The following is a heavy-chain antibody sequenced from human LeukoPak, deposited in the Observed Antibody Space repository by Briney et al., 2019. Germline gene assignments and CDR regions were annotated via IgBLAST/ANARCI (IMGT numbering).Heavy chain of an antibody. CDR3: AKHPGIAADLVY. V-gene: IGHV3-23*01. J-gene: IGHJ4*02. CDR1: GFTVSNTY. D-gene: IGHD6-13*01. Sequence: GASLRLSCAASGFTVSNTYMSWVRQAPGKGLEWVSAISGSGGSTYYADSVKGRFTISRDNSKNTLYLQMNSLRAEGTAVYYCAKHPGIAADLVYWGQGTLVTVSS. CDR2: ISGSGGST.